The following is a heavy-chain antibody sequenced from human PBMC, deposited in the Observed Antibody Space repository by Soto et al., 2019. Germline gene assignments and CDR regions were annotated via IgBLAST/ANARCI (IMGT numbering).Heavy chain of an antibody. CDR3: ARDSITGTRYDY. V-gene: IGHV4-59*01. D-gene: IGHD1-7*01. CDR1: GGSISSYY. Sequence: KPSETLSLTCTVSGGSISSYYWSWIRQPPGKGLEWIGYIYYSGSTNYNPSLKSRVTISVDTSKNQFSLKLSSVTAADTAVYYCARDSITGTRYDYWGQGTLVTVSS. CDR2: IYYSGST. J-gene: IGHJ4*02.